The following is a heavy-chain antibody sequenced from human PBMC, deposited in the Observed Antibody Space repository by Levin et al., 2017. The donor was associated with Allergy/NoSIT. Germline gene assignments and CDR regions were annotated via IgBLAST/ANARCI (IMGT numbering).Heavy chain of an antibody. CDR1: GFTFSSYS. J-gene: IGHJ4*02. CDR3: VRGIVGSISAS. D-gene: IGHD1-26*01. CDR2: ISSSSTTI. Sequence: GESLKISCAASGFTFSSYSMNWVRQAPGKGLEWVSYISSSSTTIYYADSVKGRFSISRDNAENALYLQRNSLRDEDTALYYCVRGIVGSISASGGQGTLVTVSS. V-gene: IGHV3-48*02.